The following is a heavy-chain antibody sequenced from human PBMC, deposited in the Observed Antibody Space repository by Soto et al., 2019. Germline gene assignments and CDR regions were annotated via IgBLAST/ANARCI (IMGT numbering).Heavy chain of an antibody. J-gene: IGHJ4*02. CDR2: INSDGSST. CDR3: ARDKSSYDFWNDYDY. D-gene: IGHD3-3*01. CDR1: GFTFSSYW. V-gene: IGHV3-74*01. Sequence: GGSLRLSCAASGFTFSSYWMHWVRQAPGKGLVWVSRINSDGSSTSYADSVKGRFTISRDNAKNTLYLQMNSLRAEDTAVYYCARDKSSYDFWNDYDYWGQGTLVTVSS.